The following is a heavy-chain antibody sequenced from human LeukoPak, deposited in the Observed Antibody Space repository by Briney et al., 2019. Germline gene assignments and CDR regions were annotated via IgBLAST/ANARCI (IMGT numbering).Heavy chain of an antibody. Sequence: PGGSLRLSCAASGFTFSSYAMHWVRQAPGKGLEWVAVISYDGSNKYYADSVKGRFTISRDNSKNTLYLQMNSLRAEDTAVYHCARDSGGYCSSTSCYIDYWGQGTLVTVSS. J-gene: IGHJ4*02. CDR3: ARDSGGYCSSTSCYIDY. D-gene: IGHD2-2*02. V-gene: IGHV3-30*04. CDR2: ISYDGSNK. CDR1: GFTFSSYA.